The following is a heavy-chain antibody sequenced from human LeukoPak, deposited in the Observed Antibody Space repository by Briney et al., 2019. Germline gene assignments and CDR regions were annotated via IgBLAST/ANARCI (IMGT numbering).Heavy chain of an antibody. Sequence: GGSLRLSCAASGFTFSSYGMHWVRQAPGKGLEWVAFIRYDGSNQYYADSVKGRFTISRDNSKNTLYLQMNSLRTEDTAVYYCARSYYYDTAWYFDLWGRGTLVTVSS. D-gene: IGHD3-22*01. CDR2: IRYDGSNQ. V-gene: IGHV3-30*02. CDR1: GFTFSSYG. CDR3: ARSYYYDTAWYFDL. J-gene: IGHJ2*01.